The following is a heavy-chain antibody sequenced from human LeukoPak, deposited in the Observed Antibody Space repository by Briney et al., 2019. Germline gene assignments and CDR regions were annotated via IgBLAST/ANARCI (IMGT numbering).Heavy chain of an antibody. J-gene: IGHJ3*02. Sequence: PGGSLRLSCAASGFTLSSYWMYWVRQAPGKGLVWVSGINSDGSSTNYADSVKGRFTISRDNAKNTLYLQMNSLRAEGTAVYYCAKTYYYDRSGYYYENAFDTWGQGTMVTVSS. CDR1: GFTLSSYW. CDR3: AKTYYYDRSGYYYENAFDT. V-gene: IGHV3-74*01. D-gene: IGHD3-22*01. CDR2: INSDGSST.